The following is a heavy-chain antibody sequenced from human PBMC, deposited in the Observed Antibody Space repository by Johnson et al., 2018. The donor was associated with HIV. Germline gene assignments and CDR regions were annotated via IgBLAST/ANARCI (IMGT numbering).Heavy chain of an antibody. CDR2: ISSSGSTI. CDR3: ASGPPVNAFDI. J-gene: IGHJ3*02. CDR1: GFTFSDYY. Sequence: QMMLVESGGGVVQPGGSLRLSCAASGFTFSDYYMSWIRQAPGKGLEWVSYISSSGSTIYYADSVKGRFTISRDNAKNSLYLQMNSLRAEDTAVYYCASGPPVNAFDIWGQGTMVTVSS. V-gene: IGHV3-11*04.